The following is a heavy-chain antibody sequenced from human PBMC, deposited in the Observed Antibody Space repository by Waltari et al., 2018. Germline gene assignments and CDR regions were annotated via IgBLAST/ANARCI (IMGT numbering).Heavy chain of an antibody. Sequence: QVQLVQSGAEVKKSGASVKVSCKASGYTFTDFFIHWVRQAPGQGLEWRGRINPNGGDTSYAKRFRGRVTMTGDTSSTTAYMELTGLRSDDTAIYYCARSGGGTTTFGVAEWGQGSLVTVSS. CDR2: INPNGGDT. CDR3: ARSGGGTTTFGVAE. D-gene: IGHD3-3*01. V-gene: IGHV1-2*06. CDR1: GYTFTDFF. J-gene: IGHJ4*02.